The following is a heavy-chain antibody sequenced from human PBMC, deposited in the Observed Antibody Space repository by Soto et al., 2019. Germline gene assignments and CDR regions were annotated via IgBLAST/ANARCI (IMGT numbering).Heavy chain of an antibody. CDR1: GFTFSNYA. CDR2: TSYDGNNE. Sequence: PGGSLRLSCAASGFTFSNYAMHWVRQAPGKGLEWVALTSYDGNNEYYTDSVKGRFTISRDNSKSTLFLQMNSPRPEDTAVYYCAKDKGVFNWATSYFDYWGQGALVTVSS. J-gene: IGHJ4*02. D-gene: IGHD1-1*01. V-gene: IGHV3-30*18. CDR3: AKDKGVFNWATSYFDY.